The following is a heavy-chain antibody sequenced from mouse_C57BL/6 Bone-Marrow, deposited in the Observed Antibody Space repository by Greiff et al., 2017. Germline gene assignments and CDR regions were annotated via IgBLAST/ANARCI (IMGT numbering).Heavy chain of an antibody. CDR1: GYTFTSYW. CDR3: ARLDYYGSCFDY. J-gene: IGHJ2*01. Sequence: QVQLQQPGAELVRPGSSVKLSCKASGYTFTSYWMPWVKQRPIQGLEWIGNIDPSDSETHYNQKFKDKATLTVDKSYSKAYMQLISLTSEDSAVYYCARLDYYGSCFDYWGQGTTLTVSS. CDR2: IDPSDSET. D-gene: IGHD1-1*01. V-gene: IGHV1-52*01.